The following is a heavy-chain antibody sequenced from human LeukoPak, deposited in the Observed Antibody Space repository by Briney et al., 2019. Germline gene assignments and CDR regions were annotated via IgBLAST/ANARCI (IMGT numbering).Heavy chain of an antibody. V-gene: IGHV4-39*07. CDR3: ARAWIQLWCFDY. J-gene: IGHJ4*02. D-gene: IGHD5-18*01. Sequence: SETLSLTCTVSGGSISTSNYYWGRIRQPPGKGLEWIGNIFYSGSTYYSPSLKSRVTISLDTSRNQFSLKLNSVTAADTAVYYCARAWIQLWCFDYWGQGTLVTVSS. CDR1: GGSISTSNYY. CDR2: IFYSGST.